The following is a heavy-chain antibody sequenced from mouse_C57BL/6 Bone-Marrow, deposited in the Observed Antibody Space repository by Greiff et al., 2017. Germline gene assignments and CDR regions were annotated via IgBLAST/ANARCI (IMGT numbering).Heavy chain of an antibody. V-gene: IGHV14-4*01. CDR3: ASFDGSYYDG. CDR1: GFNIKDDY. CDR2: IDPEIGDT. J-gene: IGHJ2*01. D-gene: IGHD2-3*01. Sequence: EVQLQQSGAELVRPGASVKLSCTASGFNIKDDYIHWVKQRPEQGLEWIGWIDPEIGDTEYASKFQGTATIKSDTSSHTAYLQRSSLTSEDTAVFYCASFDGSYYDGWGQGTPLTVAS.